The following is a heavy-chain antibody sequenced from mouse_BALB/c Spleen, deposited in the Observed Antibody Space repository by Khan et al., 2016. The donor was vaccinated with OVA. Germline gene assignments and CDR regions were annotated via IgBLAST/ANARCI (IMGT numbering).Heavy chain of an antibody. Sequence: EVELVESGPELMKPGASVNISCKASGYSFTTYYIHWVIQSHGTNLVGIGYFDPFSGGTTYNQKFKGKATLTVDKSSSPAYLHFTNLTSEDSAVYCCTRHGSVAWFSYWGQGTLVTVSA. J-gene: IGHJ3*01. D-gene: IGHD2-2*01. V-gene: IGHV1S135*01. CDR3: TRHGSVAWFSY. CDR2: FDPFSGGT. CDR1: GYSFTTYY.